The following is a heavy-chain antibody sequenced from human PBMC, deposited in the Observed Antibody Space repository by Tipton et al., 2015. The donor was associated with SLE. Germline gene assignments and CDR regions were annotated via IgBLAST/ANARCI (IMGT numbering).Heavy chain of an antibody. CDR1: GVSITTSS. Sequence: TLSLTCTVSGVSITTSSCSWIRQTPGKGLEWIGYINTSGSTNYTPSLKSRVSMSIDTSKKQFSLKLSSVTAADTAVYYCARHDTNYGRNWFDPWGQGTLVTVSS. J-gene: IGHJ5*02. CDR2: INTSGST. V-gene: IGHV4-4*08. D-gene: IGHD2-8*01. CDR3: ARHDTNYGRNWFDP.